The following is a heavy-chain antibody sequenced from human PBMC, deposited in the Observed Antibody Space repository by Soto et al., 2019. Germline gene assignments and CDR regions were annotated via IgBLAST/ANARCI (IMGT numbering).Heavy chain of an antibody. CDR2: ISYDGSNK. CDR1: GFTFSSYA. V-gene: IGHV3-30-3*01. D-gene: IGHD1-26*01. J-gene: IGHJ3*02. CDR3: AREGQWELLRGAFDI. Sequence: ESGGGVVQPGRSLRLSCAASGFTFSSYAMHWVRQAPGKGLEWVAVISYDGSNKYYADSVKGRFTISRDNSKNTLYLQMNSLRAEDTAVYYCAREGQWELLRGAFDIWGQGTMVTVSS.